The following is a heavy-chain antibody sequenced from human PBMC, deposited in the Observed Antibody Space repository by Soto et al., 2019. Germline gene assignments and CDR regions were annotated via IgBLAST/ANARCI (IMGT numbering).Heavy chain of an antibody. CDR1: GGSISSYY. Sequence: PSETLSLTCTVSGGSISSYYWSWIRQPPGKGLELIGYIYYSGSTNYNPSLKSRVTISVDTSKNQFSLKLSSVTAADTAVYYCARVSRNIVVVPAAISGLYFDYWGQGTLVTVSS. D-gene: IGHD2-2*01. V-gene: IGHV4-59*08. CDR2: IYYSGST. CDR3: ARVSRNIVVVPAAISGLYFDY. J-gene: IGHJ4*02.